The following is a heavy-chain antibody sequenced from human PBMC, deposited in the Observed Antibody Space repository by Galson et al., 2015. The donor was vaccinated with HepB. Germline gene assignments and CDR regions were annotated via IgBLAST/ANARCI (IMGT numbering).Heavy chain of an antibody. CDR3: ARPLNGGNSIVAFDV. J-gene: IGHJ3*01. CDR1: GFTFSAYW. D-gene: IGHD4-23*01. CDR2: INTDGSSI. V-gene: IGHV3-74*01. Sequence: SLRLSCAASGFTFSAYWMHWVRQIPGKGLVWVSRINTDGSSISYADSVKGRFTISRDNAKKTVYLQMNNLRADDTAVYYCARPLNGGNSIVAFDVWGQGTMVTISS.